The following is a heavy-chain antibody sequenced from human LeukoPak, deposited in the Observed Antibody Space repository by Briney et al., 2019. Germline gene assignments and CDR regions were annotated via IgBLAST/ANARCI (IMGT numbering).Heavy chain of an antibody. D-gene: IGHD3-10*01. J-gene: IGHJ4*02. CDR1: GRSISSYY. CDR3: ARDNLGFGDLSKYYFDY. Sequence: SETLSLTCTVSGRSISSYYWSWIRQPAGKGLEWIGRIYTSGSTNYNPSLKSRVTMSVDTSKNQFSLKLTSVTAADTAVYYCARDNLGFGDLSKYYFDYWGQGTLVTVSS. CDR2: IYTSGST. V-gene: IGHV4-4*07.